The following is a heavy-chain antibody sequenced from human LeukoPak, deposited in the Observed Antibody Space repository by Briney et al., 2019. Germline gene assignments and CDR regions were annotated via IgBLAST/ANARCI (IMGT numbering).Heavy chain of an antibody. J-gene: IGHJ4*02. CDR2: INYSGST. CDR1: GGSVSSTTYF. Sequence: SETLSLTCTVSGGSVSSTTYFWSWIRQPPGKGLEWIASINYSGSTYYNPSLKSRVTISVDTSENQFSLKLTSVTAADTAVYYCATNTRYFDWLPDYWGQGTVVTVSS. CDR3: ATNTRYFDWLPDY. V-gene: IGHV4-39*01. D-gene: IGHD3-9*01.